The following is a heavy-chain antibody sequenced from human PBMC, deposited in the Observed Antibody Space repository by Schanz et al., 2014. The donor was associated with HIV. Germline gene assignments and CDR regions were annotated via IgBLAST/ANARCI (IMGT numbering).Heavy chain of an antibody. D-gene: IGHD3-22*01. V-gene: IGHV1-18*01. CDR3: ARVGRAYYYDSSGGIDY. CDR2: ISAYNGKT. Sequence: QVQEVQSGRETKKPGDSVKVSCRTSGYGFTGFGISWVRQAPGQGLEWMGWISAYNGKTNYARKVQGRVTMTRDTSISTAYMELSRLRSDDTAVYYCARVGRAYYYDSSGGIDYWGQGTRVTVSS. CDR1: GYGFTGFG. J-gene: IGHJ4*02.